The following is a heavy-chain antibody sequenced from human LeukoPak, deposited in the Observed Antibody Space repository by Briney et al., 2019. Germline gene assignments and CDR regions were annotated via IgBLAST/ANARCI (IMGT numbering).Heavy chain of an antibody. V-gene: IGHV3-74*01. J-gene: IGHJ4*02. CDR2: INIDERIT. D-gene: IGHD4-17*01. CDR1: GFSFSTQR. CDR3: ARDTDTVTTILDY. Sequence: GGSLRLSCAASGFSFSTQRMHWVRQAPGKGLVWVSYINIDERITGYADSVKGRFTISRDNAKNTLYLQMNSLRAEDAAVYYCARDTDTVTTILDYWGQGTLVTVSS.